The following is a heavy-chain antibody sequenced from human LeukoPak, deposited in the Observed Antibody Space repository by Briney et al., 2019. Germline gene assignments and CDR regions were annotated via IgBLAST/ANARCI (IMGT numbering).Heavy chain of an antibody. CDR3: VTTGDS. J-gene: IGHJ4*02. V-gene: IGHV3-23*01. CDR1: GFTFGSYA. Sequence: GGSLRLSCAASGFTFGSYAMNWVRQAPGKGLEWLSTITGSGGRTYYADSVKGRFTISRDNTKNSLYLQMNSLRAEDTAVYYCVTTGDSWGQGTLVTVSS. CDR2: ITGSGGRT.